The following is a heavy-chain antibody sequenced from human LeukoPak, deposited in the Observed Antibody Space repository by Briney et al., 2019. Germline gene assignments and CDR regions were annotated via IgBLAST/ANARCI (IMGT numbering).Heavy chain of an antibody. CDR2: INPNSGGT. Sequence: ASVKVSCKASGYTFTGYYMHWVRQAPGQGLEWMGWINPNSGGTNYAQKFQGRVTMTRDTSISTAYMELSRLRSDDTAVYHCARANRWESSSWYYYYYYMDVWGKGTTVTVSS. V-gene: IGHV1-2*02. J-gene: IGHJ6*03. CDR3: ARANRWESSSWYYYYYYMDV. CDR1: GYTFTGYY. D-gene: IGHD6-13*01.